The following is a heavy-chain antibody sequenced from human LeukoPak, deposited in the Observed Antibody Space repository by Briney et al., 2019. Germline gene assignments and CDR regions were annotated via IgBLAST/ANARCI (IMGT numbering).Heavy chain of an antibody. CDR1: GGSISSNSYY. V-gene: IGHV4-39*01. Sequence: SETLSLTCTVSGGSISSNSYYWGWIRRPPGKGLEWIGSIYYGGSTFYNPSLKSRVTISADTSKNQFSLNLSSVTAADTAVYYCARRLASSSDTFDYWGQGTLVTVSS. J-gene: IGHJ4*02. CDR2: IYYGGST. CDR3: ARRLASSSDTFDY. D-gene: IGHD4-11*01.